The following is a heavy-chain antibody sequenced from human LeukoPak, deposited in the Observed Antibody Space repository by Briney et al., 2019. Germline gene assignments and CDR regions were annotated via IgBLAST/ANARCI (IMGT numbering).Heavy chain of an antibody. J-gene: IGHJ4*02. D-gene: IGHD6-6*01. Sequence: GGSLRLSCAASGFTFSSYGMHWLRQAPGKGLEWVAVIWYDGSKIYYADSVKGRFTISRDNSKNTLYLQMDSLRAEDTAVYHCARGYYISSSVFDYWGQGTLVTVSS. CDR2: IWYDGSKI. V-gene: IGHV3-33*01. CDR1: GFTFSSYG. CDR3: ARGYYISSSVFDY.